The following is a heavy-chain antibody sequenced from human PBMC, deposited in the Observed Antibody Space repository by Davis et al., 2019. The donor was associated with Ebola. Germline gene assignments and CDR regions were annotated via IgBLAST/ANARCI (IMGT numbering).Heavy chain of an antibody. D-gene: IGHD2-2*01. CDR1: GYTFIYYY. V-gene: IGHV1-2*02. CDR3: ARGPAANAPLDY. Sequence: SVTVSCKAFGYTFIYYYINWVRQTPGQGLEWMGRINPKSGATTYPQSFQGRVTMTRDTSSGTAYMDLGSLKSDDTAVYYCARGPAANAPLDYWGQGTLVTVSS. J-gene: IGHJ4*02. CDR2: INPKSGAT.